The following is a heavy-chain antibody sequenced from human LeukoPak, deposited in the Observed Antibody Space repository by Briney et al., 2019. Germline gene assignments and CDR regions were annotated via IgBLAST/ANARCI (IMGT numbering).Heavy chain of an antibody. CDR1: GFTFSSYA. J-gene: IGHJ4*02. V-gene: IGHV3-23*01. D-gene: IGHD5-18*01. CDR2: ISGSGGST. CDR3: ARELVDTAMVN. Sequence: GGSPRLSCAASGFTFSSYAMSWVRQAPGKGLEWVSAISGSGGSTYYADSVKGRFTISRDNAKNTLYLQMNSLRAEDTAVYYCARELVDTAMVNWGQGTLVTVSS.